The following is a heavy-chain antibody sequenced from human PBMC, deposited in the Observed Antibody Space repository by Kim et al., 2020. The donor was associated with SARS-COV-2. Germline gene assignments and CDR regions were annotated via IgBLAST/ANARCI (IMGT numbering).Heavy chain of an antibody. Sequence: SQTLSLTCAVYGGSFSGYYWSWIRQPPGKGLEWIWEINHSGSTNYNPSLKSRVTISVDTSKNQFSLKLSSVTAADTAVYYCARAPIYGGTYYFDYWGQGTLVTVSS. CDR3: ARAPIYGGTYYFDY. J-gene: IGHJ4*02. CDR1: GGSFSGYY. D-gene: IGHD4-17*01. V-gene: IGHV4-34*01. CDR2: INHSGST.